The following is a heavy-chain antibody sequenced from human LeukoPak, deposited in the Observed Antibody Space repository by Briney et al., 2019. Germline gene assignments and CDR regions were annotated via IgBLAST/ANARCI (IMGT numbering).Heavy chain of an antibody. CDR1: GGSISSGDYY. Sequence: SETMSLTCTVSGGSISSGDYYWSWIRQPPGKGLEWIGYIYYSGSTYYNPSLKSRVTISVDTSKNQFSLKLSPVTAADTAVYYCARDPLYGSGEDAFDIWGQGTMVTVSS. CDR2: IYYSGST. V-gene: IGHV4-30-4*01. J-gene: IGHJ3*02. D-gene: IGHD3-10*01. CDR3: ARDPLYGSGEDAFDI.